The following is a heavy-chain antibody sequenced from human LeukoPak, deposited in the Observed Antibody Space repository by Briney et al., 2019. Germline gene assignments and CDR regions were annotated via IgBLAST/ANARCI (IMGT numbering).Heavy chain of an antibody. Sequence: ASMKVSCKASGYTFTSYGISWVRQAPGQGLEWMGWISGYNGNTNYAQKLQGRVTMTTDTSTSTAYMELRSLTSDDTAVYYCARDRYFDWLSPHFDYWGQGTLVTVSS. J-gene: IGHJ4*02. CDR2: ISGYNGNT. V-gene: IGHV1-18*01. D-gene: IGHD3-9*01. CDR1: GYTFTSYG. CDR3: ARDRYFDWLSPHFDY.